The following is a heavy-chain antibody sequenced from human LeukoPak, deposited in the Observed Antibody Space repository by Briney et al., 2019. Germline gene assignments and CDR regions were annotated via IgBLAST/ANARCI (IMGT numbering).Heavy chain of an antibody. J-gene: IGHJ4*02. CDR3: ARVLRRSSSFCYLDY. Sequence: GASVKVSCKASGYTFTGYYMHWVRQAPGQGLEWMGWINPHSGATNYAQKFQGRVTMTRDTSLTTAYMELSRLKSDDTAVYYCARVLRRSSSFCYLDYWGQGTLVTVSS. V-gene: IGHV1-2*02. CDR1: GYTFTGYY. CDR2: INPHSGAT. D-gene: IGHD2-2*01.